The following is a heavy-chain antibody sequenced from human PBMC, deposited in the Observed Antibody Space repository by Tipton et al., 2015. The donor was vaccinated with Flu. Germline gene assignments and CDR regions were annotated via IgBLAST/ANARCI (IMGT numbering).Heavy chain of an antibody. CDR3: AREPTQRCGGDCYSPWASCYGRDV. D-gene: IGHD2-21*02. Sequence: TLSLTCTVSGGSISSYYWSWIRRPPGKALEWIGYIYYRGSTNYNPSLKSRVTISVDTSKNRCSLKLSSVAAADSAVCYCAREPTQRCGGDCYSPWASCYGRDVWGQGTTVTVSS. CDR1: GGSISSYY. CDR2: IYYRGST. V-gene: IGHV4-59*01. J-gene: IGHJ6*02.